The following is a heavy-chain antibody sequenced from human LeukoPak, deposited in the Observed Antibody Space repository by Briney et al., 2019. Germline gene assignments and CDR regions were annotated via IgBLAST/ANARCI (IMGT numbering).Heavy chain of an antibody. D-gene: IGHD4-17*01. CDR1: GFTFSSYT. CDR3: AKEYYDYGDYLGVFDY. V-gene: IGHV3-23*01. CDR2: ISGSGGST. Sequence: GGSLRLSCAASGFTFSSYTMSWVRQAPGKGLEWVSAISGSGGSTYYADSVKGRFTISRDNSKNTLYLQMNSLRAEDTAVYYCAKEYYDYGDYLGVFDYWGQGTPVSVSS. J-gene: IGHJ4*02.